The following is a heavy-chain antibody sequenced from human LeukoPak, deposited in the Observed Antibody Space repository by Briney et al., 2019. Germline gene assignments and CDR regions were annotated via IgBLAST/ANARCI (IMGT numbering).Heavy chain of an antibody. CDR2: ILHSGST. V-gene: IGHV4-30-2*01. D-gene: IGHD3-3*01. CDR3: ARTRDFWSGYFDY. Sequence: SQTLSLTCAVSGVSITSDTYCWSWIRQPPGKGLEWIGHILHSGSTYYNPSLKRRVTISIDTSKSQFSLKLSSVTAADTAVYYCARTRDFWSGYFDYWGQGTLVTVSS. CDR1: GVSITSDTYC. J-gene: IGHJ4*02.